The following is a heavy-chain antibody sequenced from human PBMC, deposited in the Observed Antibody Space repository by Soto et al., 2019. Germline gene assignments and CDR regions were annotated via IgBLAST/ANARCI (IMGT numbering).Heavy chain of an antibody. CDR1: GFTFSSYS. V-gene: IGHV5-51*01. CDR2: IFSSDSSA. D-gene: IGHD2-2*01. Sequence: GESLKISCKASGFTFSSYSLGWVRHMPGKGLQWMGNIFSSDSSAKYSPSFVGQVTISVDRSINTAYLQWSSLKASDTAIYYCGTWRGSSWFDYWGPGTLVSVSS. CDR3: GTWRGSSWFDY. J-gene: IGHJ4*02.